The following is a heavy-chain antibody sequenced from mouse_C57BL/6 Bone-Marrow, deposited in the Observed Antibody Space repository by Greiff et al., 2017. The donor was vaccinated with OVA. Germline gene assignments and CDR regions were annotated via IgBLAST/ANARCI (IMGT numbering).Heavy chain of an antibody. J-gene: IGHJ2*01. CDR3: TRSNLDY. V-gene: IGHV1-15*01. CDR2: IDPETGGT. CDR1: GYTFTDYE. Sequence: VQLQQSGAELVRPGASVTLSCKASGYTFTDYEMHWVKQTPVHGLEWIGAIDPETGGTAYNQKFKGKAILTADKSSSTAYMEHRSLTSEDSAVYYWTRSNLDYWGQGTTLTVSS.